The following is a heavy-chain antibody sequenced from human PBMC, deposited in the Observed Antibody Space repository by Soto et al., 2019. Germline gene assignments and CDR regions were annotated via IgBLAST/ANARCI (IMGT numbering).Heavy chain of an antibody. J-gene: IGHJ6*02. D-gene: IGHD3-22*01. CDR1: GYTFTSYY. CDR3: ARIGAFYDRIFTYGMDV. CDR2: INPSGGST. V-gene: IGHV1-46*01. Sequence: ASVKVSCKASGYTFTSYYMHWVRQAPGQGLEWMGIINPSGGSTSYAQKFQGRVTMTRDTSTSTDCMAVSSLRSEATDVYYFARIGAFYDRIFTYGMDVWGQGXTVTVYS.